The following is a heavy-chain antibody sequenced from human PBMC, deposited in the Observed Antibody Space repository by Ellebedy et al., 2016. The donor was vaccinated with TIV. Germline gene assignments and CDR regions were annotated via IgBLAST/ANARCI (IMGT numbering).Heavy chain of an antibody. CDR3: ARNRGVSRGITITPFDY. D-gene: IGHD3-10*01. J-gene: IGHJ4*02. Sequence: GGSLRLXXAASGFTFTSYGMTWVRQAPGKGPEWVSFISSGSRYIYYADSVKGRFTISRDDAKNSLYLQMNSLRAEDTAIYYCARNRGVSRGITITPFDYWGQGALVTVSS. CDR2: ISSGSRYI. CDR1: GFTFTSYG. V-gene: IGHV3-21*01.